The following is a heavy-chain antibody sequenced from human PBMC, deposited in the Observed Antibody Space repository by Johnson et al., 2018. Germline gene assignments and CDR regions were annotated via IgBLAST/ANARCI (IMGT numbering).Heavy chain of an antibody. CDR2: IHDGGAT. V-gene: IGHV3-53*02. CDR1: GFTVSNNY. J-gene: IGHJ6*03. D-gene: IGHD4-17*01. Sequence: QLVETGGGLIQPGGSLRLSCEASGFTVSNNYMSWVRQAPGKGLEWVSVIHDGGATYYTDSVKGRFTTSRKNSKNTIYLQMNSLRAEDTAGYYGAKDLYGDTDYYYYYVDDGGKGTTVTVSS. CDR3: AKDLYGDTDYYYYYVDD.